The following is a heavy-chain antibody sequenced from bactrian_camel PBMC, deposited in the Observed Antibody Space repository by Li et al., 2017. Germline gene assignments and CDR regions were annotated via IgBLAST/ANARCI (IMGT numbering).Heavy chain of an antibody. Sequence: DVQLVESGGGLVQPGGSLRLSCAASGFTFSSYDMSWVRQAPGKGLEWVSTIHASGSTRYADSVKGRFIISRGTAKNAVYLQLNSLSTEDMAIYYCAKDTQVTVS. V-gene: IGHV3S40*01. CDR2: IHASGST. J-gene: IGHJ4*01. CDR1: GFTFSSYD.